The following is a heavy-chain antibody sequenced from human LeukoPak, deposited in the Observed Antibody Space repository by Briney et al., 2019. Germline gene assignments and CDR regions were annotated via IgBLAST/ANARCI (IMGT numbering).Heavy chain of an antibody. J-gene: IGHJ4*02. CDR3: AREPQEGFDY. CDR2: ISGSSRAI. CDR1: GFTFSSYS. Sequence: GWSLRLSCAASGFTFSSYSMNWVRQAPGKGLEWISYISGSSRAIYYADSVKGRFTISRDNAKNSLYLQMNNLSAEDTAVYYCAREPQEGFDYWGQGTLVTISS. V-gene: IGHV3-48*01.